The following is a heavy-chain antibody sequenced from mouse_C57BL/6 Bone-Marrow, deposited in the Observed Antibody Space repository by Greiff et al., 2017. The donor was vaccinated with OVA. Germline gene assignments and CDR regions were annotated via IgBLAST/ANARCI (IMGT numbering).Heavy chain of an antibody. V-gene: IGHV1-26*01. D-gene: IGHD1-1*01. CDR3: ARWDYYGSSYEAMDY. CDR2: INPNNGGT. Sequence: VQLQQSGPELVKPGASVKISCKASGYTFTDYYMNWVKQSHGKSLEWIGDINPNNGGTSYNQKFKGKATLTVDKSSSTAYMELRSLTSGDSAVYYCARWDYYGSSYEAMDYWGQGTSVTVSS. CDR1: GYTFTDYY. J-gene: IGHJ4*01.